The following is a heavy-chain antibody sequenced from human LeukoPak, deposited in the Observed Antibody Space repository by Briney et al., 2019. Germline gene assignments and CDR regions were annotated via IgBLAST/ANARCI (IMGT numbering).Heavy chain of an antibody. CDR3: AREHNRSSYFDY. Sequence: SQTLSFTCTVSGDSISNDGYYRSWIRQHPQKGLEWIGYIYSSGGTYYNPSLKSRITISVDTSKNQFSLKLSSVTAADTAVYYCAREHNRSSYFDYWGQGTLVTVSS. CDR2: IYSSGGT. V-gene: IGHV4-31*03. D-gene: IGHD6-6*01. CDR1: GDSISNDGYY. J-gene: IGHJ4*02.